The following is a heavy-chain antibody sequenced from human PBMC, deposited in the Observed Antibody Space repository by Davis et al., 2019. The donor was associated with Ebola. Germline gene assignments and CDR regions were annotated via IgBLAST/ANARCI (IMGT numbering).Heavy chain of an antibody. D-gene: IGHD6-19*01. Sequence: ASVKVSCKASGYTFTSYGISWVRQAPGQGLEWMGWISAYNGNTNYAQKLQGRVTMTTDTSTSTVYMELSSLRSEDTAVYYCARDNEQWLVLTPTYFDYWGQGTLVTVSS. J-gene: IGHJ4*02. CDR2: ISAYNGNT. V-gene: IGHV1-18*04. CDR3: ARDNEQWLVLTPTYFDY. CDR1: GYTFTSYG.